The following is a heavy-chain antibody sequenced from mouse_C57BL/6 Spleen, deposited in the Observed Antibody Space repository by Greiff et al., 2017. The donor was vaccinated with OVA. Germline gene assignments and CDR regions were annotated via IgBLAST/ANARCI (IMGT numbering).Heavy chain of an antibody. V-gene: IGHV5-16*01. CDR2: INYDGSST. D-gene: IGHD3-2*02. J-gene: IGHJ2*01. CDR1: GFTFSDYY. CDR3: AREAQAYYFDY. Sequence: EVKLMESEGGLVQPGSSMKLSCTASGFTFSDYYMAWVRQVPEKGLEWVANINYDGSSTYYLDSLKSRFIISRDNAKNILYLQMSSLKSEDTATYYCAREAQAYYFDYWGQGTTLTVSS.